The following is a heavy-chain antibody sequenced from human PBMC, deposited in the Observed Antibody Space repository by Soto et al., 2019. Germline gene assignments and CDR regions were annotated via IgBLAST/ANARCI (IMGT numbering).Heavy chain of an antibody. D-gene: IGHD3-22*01. CDR1: GFTFSNAW. J-gene: IGHJ4*02. V-gene: IGHV3-15*01. CDR3: ARGHRSSGKIFDS. Sequence: EVQLVESGGGLVKPGGSVRLSCAASGFTFSNAWMSWVRQAPGKGLEWVGRIKSKSAGGTTEYDAPVKDRFTISRDDSKNTLYLQMNSLKIEDTAVYYCARGHRSSGKIFDSCGQGTLVTVSS. CDR2: IKSKSAGGTT.